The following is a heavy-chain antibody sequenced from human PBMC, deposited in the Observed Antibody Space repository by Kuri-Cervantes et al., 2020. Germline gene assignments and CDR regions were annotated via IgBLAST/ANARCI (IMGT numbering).Heavy chain of an antibody. J-gene: IGHJ3*02. V-gene: IGHV4-34*01. Sequence: SETLSLTCAVYGGSFSGYYWSWIRQPPGKGLEWIGEINHSGSTNHNPSLKSRVTISVDTSKNQFSLKLSSVTAADTAVYYCARSIRWAFDIWGQGTMVTVSS. CDR2: INHSGST. D-gene: IGHD5-24*01. CDR1: GGSFSGYY. CDR3: ARSIRWAFDI.